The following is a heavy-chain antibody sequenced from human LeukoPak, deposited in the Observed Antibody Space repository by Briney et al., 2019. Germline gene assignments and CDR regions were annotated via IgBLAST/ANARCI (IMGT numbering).Heavy chain of an antibody. D-gene: IGHD1-26*01. CDR1: GGTFSSYA. V-gene: IGHV1-69*01. CDR2: LIPIFGTA. Sequence: SVKVSCKASGGTFSSYAISWVRQAPGQGLEWMGGLIPIFGTANYAQKFQGRVTITADESTSTAYMELSSLRSEDTAVYYCASTFPWEKRDIRYGMDVWGQGTTVTVSS. J-gene: IGHJ6*02. CDR3: ASTFPWEKRDIRYGMDV.